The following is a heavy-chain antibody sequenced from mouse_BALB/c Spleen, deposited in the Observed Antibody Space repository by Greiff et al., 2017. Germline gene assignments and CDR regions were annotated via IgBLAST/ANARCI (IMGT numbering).Heavy chain of an antibody. V-gene: IGHV1S132*01. J-gene: IGHJ2*01. Sequence: VKLQESGAELVKPGASVKLSCKTSGYTFTSYWIQWVKQRPGQGLGWIGEIFPGTGTTYYNEKFKGKATLTIDTSSSTAYMQLSSLTSEDSAVYFCARGGGDYWGQGTTLTVSS. CDR2: IFPGTGTT. CDR3: ARGGGDY. CDR1: GYTFTSYW.